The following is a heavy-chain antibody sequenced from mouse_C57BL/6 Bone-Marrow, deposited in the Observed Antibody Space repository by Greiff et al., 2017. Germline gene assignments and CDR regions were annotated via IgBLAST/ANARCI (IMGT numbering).Heavy chain of an antibody. CDR2: IDPENGDT. V-gene: IGHV14-4*01. D-gene: IGHD2-1*01. J-gene: IGHJ4*01. Sequence: EVQLKESGAELVRPGASVKLSCTASGFNIKDDYMHWVKQRPEQGLECIGWIDPENGDTEYASKFQGKATITADTSSNTAYLQLSSLTSEDTAVYYCTTIYYGNYGAMDYWGQGTSVTVSS. CDR1: GFNIKDDY. CDR3: TTIYYGNYGAMDY.